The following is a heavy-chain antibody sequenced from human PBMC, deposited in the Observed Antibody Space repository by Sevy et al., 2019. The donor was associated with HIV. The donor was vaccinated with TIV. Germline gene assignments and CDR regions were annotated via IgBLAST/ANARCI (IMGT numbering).Heavy chain of an antibody. Sequence: GGSLRLSCAVSGITVSSNYMGWVRQAPGKGLQWVSGIFASSNTHFADSVKGRFSISRDNSKNTLSLQMTSLSAEDTAVYYCARAVEDYSDSSGWDWYFDLWGRGTLVTVSS. CDR3: ARAVEDYSDSSGWDWYFDL. CDR1: GITVSSNY. CDR2: IFASSNT. D-gene: IGHD3-22*01. V-gene: IGHV3-66*01. J-gene: IGHJ2*01.